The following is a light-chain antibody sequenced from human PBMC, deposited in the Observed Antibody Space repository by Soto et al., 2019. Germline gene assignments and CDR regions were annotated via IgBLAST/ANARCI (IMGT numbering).Light chain of an antibody. V-gene: IGKV1-39*01. CDR2: GSS. CDR1: QSIGRY. CDR3: QQSYSSLT. J-gene: IGKJ4*01. Sequence: DIRMTQSPSSLSASVGDRVTITCPASQSIGRYLNWYQQTLGKRPKLLIYGSSTLHSGVPSRFSGSGSRTDFTLTISSLQPEDFAATYYCQQSYSSLTFGGGNKVEMK.